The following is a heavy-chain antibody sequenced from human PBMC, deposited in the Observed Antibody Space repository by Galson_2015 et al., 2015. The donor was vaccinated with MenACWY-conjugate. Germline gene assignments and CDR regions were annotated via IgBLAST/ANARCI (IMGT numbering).Heavy chain of an antibody. CDR3: ARDRSNDDYWSGFPGYYFDH. V-gene: IGHV4-59*12. D-gene: IGHD3-3*01. CDR2: VYYSGST. Sequence: ETLSLTCTVSGGSISSYYWNWIRQPPGKGLEWIGYVYYSGSTNYNPSLKSRVTISVDTSKNQFSLRIISMTAADTAVYYCARDRSNDDYWSGFPGYYFDHWGQGNL. J-gene: IGHJ4*02. CDR1: GGSISSYY.